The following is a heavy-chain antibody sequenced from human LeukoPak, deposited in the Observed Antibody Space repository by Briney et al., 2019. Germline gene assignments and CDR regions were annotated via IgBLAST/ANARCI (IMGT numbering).Heavy chain of an antibody. J-gene: IGHJ5*02. CDR1: VYTYTTDG. Sequence: ASVKVSFKASVYTYTTDGSSWVRQAPGQGLEWMGWIDTYSGKTNYAQKFQGRVTMTSDTSTSTAYMELRSLRSDDTAVYYCARDRGIAEADSFATWGKGTLVTVSS. D-gene: IGHD6-13*01. CDR2: IDTYSGKT. V-gene: IGHV1-18*01. CDR3: ARDRGIAEADSFAT.